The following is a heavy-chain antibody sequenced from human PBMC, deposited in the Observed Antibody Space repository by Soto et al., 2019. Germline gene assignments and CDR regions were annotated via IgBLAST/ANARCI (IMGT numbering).Heavy chain of an antibody. CDR2: IILPFGTR. CDR1: GGTFSNHA. CDR3: ARGPDSAGYIDD. V-gene: IGHV1-69*13. D-gene: IGHD2-15*01. J-gene: IGHJ4*02. Sequence: QVRLVQSGAEVKKPGSSVKVSCKASGGTFSNHAINWVRQAPGQGPEWMGVIILPFGTRNYAQRFQGRVTITANESMTTAYMEVNCIRSDNTAVYYCARGPDSAGYIDDGGQGSLVTVSS.